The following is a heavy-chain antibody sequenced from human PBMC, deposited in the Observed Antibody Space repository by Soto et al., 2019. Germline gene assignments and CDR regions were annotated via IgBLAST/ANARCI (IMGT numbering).Heavy chain of an antibody. CDR1: GFTFSSYS. D-gene: IGHD2-2*02. CDR2: ISSSSSYI. Sequence: EVQLVESGGGLVKPGGSLRLSCAASGFTFSSYSMNWVRQAPGKGLEWVSSISSSSSYIYYVDSVKGRFTISRDNAKNSLYLQMNSLRAEDTAVYYCASLAPAAISYYYGMDVWGQGTTVTVSS. V-gene: IGHV3-21*01. CDR3: ASLAPAAISYYYGMDV. J-gene: IGHJ6*02.